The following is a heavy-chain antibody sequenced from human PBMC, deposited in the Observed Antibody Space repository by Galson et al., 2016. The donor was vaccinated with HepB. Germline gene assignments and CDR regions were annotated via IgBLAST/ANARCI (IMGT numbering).Heavy chain of an antibody. V-gene: IGHV3-49*03. J-gene: IGHJ4*02. CDR3: ARGRYSGDWTGYYFDY. D-gene: IGHD6-19*01. CDR2: IRKQAFGATR. CDR1: GFTFGEYG. Sequence: SLRLSCAASGFTFGEYGMSWFRQAPGKGLECVGFIRKQAFGATREYAASVKGRFTISRDDANGFVYLQMNSLKTEDTAVYYCARGRYSGDWTGYYFDYWGQGILVTVSS.